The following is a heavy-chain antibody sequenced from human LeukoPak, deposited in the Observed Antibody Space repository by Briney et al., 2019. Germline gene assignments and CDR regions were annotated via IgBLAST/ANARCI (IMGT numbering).Heavy chain of an antibody. CDR1: GFTFDNSA. D-gene: IGHD3-3*01. V-gene: IGHV3-9*01. J-gene: IGHJ5*02. CDR2: ISWNSAGI. Sequence: GGSLRLSCAASGFTFDNSAMHWVRQAPGKGLEWVSGISWNSAGIHYADSVKGRFTISRDNAKNSLYLQMNSLRAEDTAVYYCARDPVYDFWSGYRMYNWFDPWGQGTLVTVSS. CDR3: ARDPVYDFWSGYRMYNWFDP.